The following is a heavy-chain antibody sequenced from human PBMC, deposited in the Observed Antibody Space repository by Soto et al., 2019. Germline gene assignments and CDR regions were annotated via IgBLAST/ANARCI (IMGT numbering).Heavy chain of an antibody. J-gene: IGHJ3*02. V-gene: IGHV1-69*13. CDR3: ARDNLVGHSYGNQIHALDN. Sequence: GASVKVSCKASGYTITGNYMHWVRQAPRQGLEWMGGIIPIFGTADYAQKFQGRVTITADESTSTAYMELSSLRSEDTAVYYCARDNLVGHSYGNQIHALDNWGQGTKVTVSS. CDR1: GYTITGNY. D-gene: IGHD5-18*01. CDR2: IIPIFGTA.